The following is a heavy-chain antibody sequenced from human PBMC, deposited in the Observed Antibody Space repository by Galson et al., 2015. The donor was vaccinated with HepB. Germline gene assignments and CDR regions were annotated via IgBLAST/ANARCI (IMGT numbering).Heavy chain of an antibody. J-gene: IGHJ4*02. D-gene: IGHD5-18*01. CDR3: VRESLMAMVTFDL. CDR1: GFTFSRHG. Sequence: SLRLSCAASGFTFSRHGIHWVRQAPGKGLECVAMIWHDGSNQLYADSVKGRFTISRDNSKNKLYLQMNSLRVEDTAIYYCVRESLMAMVTFDLWGRGTLVTVSS. CDR2: IWHDGSNQ. V-gene: IGHV3-33*01.